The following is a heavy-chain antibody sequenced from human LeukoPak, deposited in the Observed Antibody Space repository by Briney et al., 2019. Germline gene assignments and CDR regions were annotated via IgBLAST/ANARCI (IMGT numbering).Heavy chain of an antibody. J-gene: IGHJ4*02. CDR1: GGSISSYY. Sequence: SETLSLTCTVPGGSISSYYWCWIRQPPGKGLKWIGYIYYSGSTNYNPSLKSRVTISVDTSKNQFSLKLSSVTAADTAVYYCARDTRGRWLQLDYWGQGTLVTVSS. D-gene: IGHD5-24*01. CDR2: IYYSGST. CDR3: ARDTRGRWLQLDY. V-gene: IGHV4-59*01.